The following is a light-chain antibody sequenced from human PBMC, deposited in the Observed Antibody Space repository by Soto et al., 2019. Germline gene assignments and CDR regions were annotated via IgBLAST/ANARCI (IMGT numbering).Light chain of an antibody. CDR3: QHYNSYSEA. CDR2: EAS. J-gene: IGKJ1*01. CDR1: QGISSW. V-gene: IGKV1D-16*01. Sequence: DSRMSRGGSSVSASVGDIVTITCLAIQGISSWLAWYQQKPGKAPKLLIYEASTLQSGVPSRFSGSGSGTEFTLTISSLQPHDFATYYCQHYNSYSEAFGQGTKVDI.